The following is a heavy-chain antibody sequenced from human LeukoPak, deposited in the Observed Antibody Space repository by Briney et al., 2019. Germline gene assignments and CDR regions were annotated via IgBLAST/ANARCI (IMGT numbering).Heavy chain of an antibody. V-gene: IGHV3-48*01. J-gene: IGHJ5*02. Sequence: PGGSLRLSCAASGFTFSSYSMNWVRQAPGKGLEWVSYIYYADSVKGRFTISRDNAKNSLYLQMNSLRAEDTAVYYCARALRYFDWLSTSPECNWFDPWGQGTLVTVSS. CDR1: GFTFSSYS. CDR3: ARALRYFDWLSTSPECNWFDP. CDR2: I. D-gene: IGHD3-9*01.